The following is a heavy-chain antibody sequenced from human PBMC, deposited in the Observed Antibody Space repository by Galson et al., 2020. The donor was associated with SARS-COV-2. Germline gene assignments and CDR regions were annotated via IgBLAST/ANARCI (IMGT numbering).Heavy chain of an antibody. CDR2: INRDGTQE. CDR1: GFTFRGYW. J-gene: IGHJ4*02. Sequence: GGSLRLSCTASGFTFRGYWMTWVRQPPGRGLEWVAYINRDGTQEDYVDSARGRFTISRDNVESSLYRQMNSLRAEDTAVYYCARILPSGYYDHWGQGTLVTVSS. D-gene: IGHD1-1*01. V-gene: IGHV3-7*01. CDR3: ARILPSGYYDH.